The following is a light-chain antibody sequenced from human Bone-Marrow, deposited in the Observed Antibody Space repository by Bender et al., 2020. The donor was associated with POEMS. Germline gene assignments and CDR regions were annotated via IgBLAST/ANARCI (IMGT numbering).Light chain of an antibody. V-gene: IGLV2-23*01. CDR1: NSDLGSYGL. CDR2: EGS. J-gene: IGLJ1*01. Sequence: QSALTQPASVSGSPGQSITISCSGTNSDLGSYGLVSWYQQHPGRAPKLMIYEGSERPSGVSNRFSGSKSGNTASLTISVLQAEDEADYYCCSYVGVGVFGSGTRVTV. CDR3: CSYVGVGV.